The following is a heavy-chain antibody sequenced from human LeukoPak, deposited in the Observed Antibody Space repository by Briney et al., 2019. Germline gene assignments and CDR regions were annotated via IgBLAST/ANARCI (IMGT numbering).Heavy chain of an antibody. V-gene: IGHV3-23*01. Sequence: RGSLRLSCAASGFTFSTYAMSWVRQAPGKGLEWISIISSGGDTYYADSVKGRFTISRDNSKNTLDLQMSSLRAEDTAVYYCAKGVGGYYFDYWGQGTLVTVSS. CDR2: ISSGGDT. CDR3: AKGVGGYYFDY. CDR1: GFTFSTYA. J-gene: IGHJ4*02. D-gene: IGHD2-15*01.